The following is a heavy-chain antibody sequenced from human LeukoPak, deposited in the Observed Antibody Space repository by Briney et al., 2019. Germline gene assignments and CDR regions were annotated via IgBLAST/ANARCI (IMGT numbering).Heavy chain of an antibody. CDR2: IYSRGNT. Sequence: SETLSLTCAVSGAFIHNYYWSWIRQPPGKGLEWIGNIYSRGNTKSNPSLKSRVSISADTSKNQLSLKLHSVTAADTAVYYCARHVEHYDSSGSDYWGQGALVTVSA. J-gene: IGHJ4*02. V-gene: IGHV4-4*09. CDR3: ARHVEHYDSSGSDY. CDR1: GAFIHNYY. D-gene: IGHD3-22*01.